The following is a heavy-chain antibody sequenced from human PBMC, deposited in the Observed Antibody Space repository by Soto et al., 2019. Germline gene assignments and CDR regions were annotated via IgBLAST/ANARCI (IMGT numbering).Heavy chain of an antibody. CDR1: GFTFSSYW. Sequence: PGGSLRLSFAASGFTFSSYWMHWVRQAPGKGLVWVSRISSNGGSTYYAESVKGRFTISRDNSKNTLYLQMSSLREEDTAVYYCVKAEYHGSGSYYGYWGQGTLVTVSS. CDR3: VKAEYHGSGSYYGY. J-gene: IGHJ4*02. CDR2: ISSNGGST. V-gene: IGHV3-64D*06. D-gene: IGHD3-10*01.